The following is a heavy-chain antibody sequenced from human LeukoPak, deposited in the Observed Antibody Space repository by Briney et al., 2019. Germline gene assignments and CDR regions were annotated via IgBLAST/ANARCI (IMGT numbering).Heavy chain of an antibody. CDR2: ISDSGGRT. D-gene: IGHD3-22*01. CDR3: AKRGVVIRVILVGFHKEAYYFDS. CDR1: GITLSNYG. J-gene: IGHJ4*02. Sequence: PGGSLRLSCAVSGITLSNYGMSWVRQAPGKGLEWLAGISDSGGRTNYADSVKGRFTISRDNPTNTLYLQMNSLRAEDTAVYFCAKRGVVIRVILVGFHKEAYYFDSWGQGALVTVSS. V-gene: IGHV3-23*01.